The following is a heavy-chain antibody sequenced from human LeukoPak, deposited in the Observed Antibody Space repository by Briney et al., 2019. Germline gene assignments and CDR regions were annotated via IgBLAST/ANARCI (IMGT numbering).Heavy chain of an antibody. CDR1: GGSISSGSYY. D-gene: IGHD3-10*01. V-gene: IGHV4-61*02. CDR2: IYTSGST. CDR3: ARAHALWLNTGIYHYMDV. J-gene: IGHJ6*03. Sequence: SETLSLTCSVSGGSISSGSYYWSWIRQPDGKGLEWIGRIYTSGSTNYNPSLKSRVTISVDTSKNQFSLKLSSVTAADTAVYYCARAHALWLNTGIYHYMDVWGKGTTVTVSS.